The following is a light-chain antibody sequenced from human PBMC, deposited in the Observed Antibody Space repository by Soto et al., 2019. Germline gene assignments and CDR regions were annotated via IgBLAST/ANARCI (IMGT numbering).Light chain of an antibody. CDR2: GAS. V-gene: IGKV3-20*01. Sequence: EVVLTQSPGTLSLSPGERATLSCRASQAVSSILLAWYQQKPGQAPRLLIYGASSRATGIPDRFSGSESGTDFTLTVSILEPEDFAVYYCQQHGTSPIFGGGTKVEIK. CDR1: QAVSSIL. CDR3: QQHGTSPI. J-gene: IGKJ4*01.